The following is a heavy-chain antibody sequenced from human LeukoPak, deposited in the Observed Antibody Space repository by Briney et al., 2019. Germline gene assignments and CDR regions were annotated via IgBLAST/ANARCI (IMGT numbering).Heavy chain of an antibody. Sequence: GGSLRLSCAASGFTFSTYAMSWVRQAPGKGLEWVSTISDSGANTYYADSVRGRFTISRDNSKNTLYLQKNSLRADDTAIYYCAKGGKWDVTPFDYWGQGTLVTVSS. V-gene: IGHV3-23*01. D-gene: IGHD1-26*01. CDR2: ISDSGANT. CDR1: GFTFSTYA. J-gene: IGHJ4*02. CDR3: AKGGKWDVTPFDY.